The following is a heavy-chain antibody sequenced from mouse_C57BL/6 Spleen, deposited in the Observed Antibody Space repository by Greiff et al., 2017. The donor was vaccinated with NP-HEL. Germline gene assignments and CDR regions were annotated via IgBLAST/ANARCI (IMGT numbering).Heavy chain of an antibody. J-gene: IGHJ4*01. Sequence: QVQLKQPGAELVRPGSSVKLSCKASGYTFTSYWMHWVKQRPIQGLEWIGNIDPSDSETHYNQKFKDKATLTVDKSSSTAYMQLSSLTSEDSAVYYCATTVVSYYYAMDYWGQGTSVTVSS. CDR1: GYTFTSYW. V-gene: IGHV1-52*01. CDR3: ATTVVSYYYAMDY. D-gene: IGHD1-1*01. CDR2: IDPSDSET.